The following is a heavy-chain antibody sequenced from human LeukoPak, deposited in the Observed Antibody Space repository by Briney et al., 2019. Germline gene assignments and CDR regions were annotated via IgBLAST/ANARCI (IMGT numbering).Heavy chain of an antibody. Sequence: SETLSLTCTVSGGSISSYYWSWIRQPPGKGLEWIGYIYYSGSTNYNPSLKSRVTISVDTSKDQFSLKLSSVTAADTAVYYCARAGPYYDFWSGYYTPFSWFDPWGQGTLVTVSS. V-gene: IGHV4-59*01. J-gene: IGHJ5*02. CDR3: ARAGPYYDFWSGYYTPFSWFDP. CDR1: GGSISSYY. D-gene: IGHD3-3*01. CDR2: IYYSGST.